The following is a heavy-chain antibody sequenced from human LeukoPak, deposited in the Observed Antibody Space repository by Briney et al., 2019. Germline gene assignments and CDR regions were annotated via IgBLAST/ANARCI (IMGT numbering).Heavy chain of an antibody. D-gene: IGHD3/OR15-3a*01. V-gene: IGHV3-30*01. Sequence: GGSLRLSCVASGFTFSRNVLHWVRQAPGKGLEWVATISYDGNNKFHADSVKGRFTISRDNSRNTVYLQMDSLRPEDTAVYHCAKGGIPTGPYYYFYYMDVWGNGTTVTVSS. CDR1: GFTFSRNV. J-gene: IGHJ6*03. CDR3: AKGGIPTGPYYYFYYMDV. CDR2: ISYDGNNK.